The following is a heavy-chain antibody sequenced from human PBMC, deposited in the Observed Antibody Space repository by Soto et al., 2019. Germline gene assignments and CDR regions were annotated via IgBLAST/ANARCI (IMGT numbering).Heavy chain of an antibody. D-gene: IGHD4-4*01. V-gene: IGHV3-74*01. CDR1: GFTFSSYW. J-gene: IGHJ4*02. Sequence: GGSLRLSCAASGFTFSSYWMHWVRQAPGKGLVWVSRINSDGSSTSYADSVKGRFTISRDNAKNTLYLEMNSLRAEDTAVYYCAREDYSNLNFEYWGQGTLVTVYS. CDR3: AREDYSNLNFEY. CDR2: INSDGSST.